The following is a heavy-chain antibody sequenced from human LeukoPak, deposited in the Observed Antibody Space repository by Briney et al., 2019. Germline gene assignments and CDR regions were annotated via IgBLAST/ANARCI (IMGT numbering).Heavy chain of an antibody. Sequence: GRSLRLSCAASGFTFSSYGMHWVRQAPGKGLEWVTLISYDESNKYYTDSVKGRFTISRDNSKNTLFLQMNSLRAEDTAVYYCARGDILTGYLSYYFDYWGQGTLVTVSS. J-gene: IGHJ4*02. D-gene: IGHD3-9*01. CDR3: ARGDILTGYLSYYFDY. CDR1: GFTFSSYG. V-gene: IGHV3-30*03. CDR2: ISYDESNK.